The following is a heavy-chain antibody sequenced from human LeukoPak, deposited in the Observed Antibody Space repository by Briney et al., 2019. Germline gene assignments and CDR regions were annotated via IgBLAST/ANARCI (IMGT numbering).Heavy chain of an antibody. CDR2: IYYNGGT. CDR1: GGSISSYY. V-gene: IGHV4-59*01. D-gene: IGHD2-15*01. CDR3: ARARLSSPNWFDP. J-gene: IGHJ5*02. Sequence: SETLSLTCTVSGGSISSYYWTWIRQPPGKGLEWIGYIYYNGGTNYNPSLKSRVTISVDTSKNQFSLKLRSVTAADTAVYYCARARLSSPNWFDPWGQGTLVTVSS.